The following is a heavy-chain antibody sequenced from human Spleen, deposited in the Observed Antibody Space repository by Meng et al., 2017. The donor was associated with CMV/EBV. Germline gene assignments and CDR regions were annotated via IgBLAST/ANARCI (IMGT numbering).Heavy chain of an antibody. J-gene: IGHJ3*02. CDR3: ARENEGDALDI. CDR1: GFTFSDYY. D-gene: IGHD1-1*01. V-gene: IGHV3-11*04. Sequence: GGSLRLSCAASGFTFSDYYMSWIRQAPGKGLEWVSYISSSGTTLFYADSVKGRFTISRDNAKNSLYLQMNSLRAGDTAVYYCARENEGDALDIWGQGTMVTVSS. CDR2: ISSSGTTL.